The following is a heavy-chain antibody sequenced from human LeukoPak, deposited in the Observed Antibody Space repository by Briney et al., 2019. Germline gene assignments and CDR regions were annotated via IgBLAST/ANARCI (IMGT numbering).Heavy chain of an antibody. Sequence: GRSLRLSCAASGFTFDDYAMHWVRQAPGKGLEWVSGISWNSGSIGYADSVKGRFTISRDNAKNSLYLQMNSLRAEDTALYYCAKVHRSYYCGSGSSPYFDYWGQGTLVTVSS. CDR1: GFTFDDYA. CDR3: AKVHRSYYCGSGSSPYFDY. V-gene: IGHV3-9*01. J-gene: IGHJ4*02. D-gene: IGHD3-10*01. CDR2: ISWNSGSI.